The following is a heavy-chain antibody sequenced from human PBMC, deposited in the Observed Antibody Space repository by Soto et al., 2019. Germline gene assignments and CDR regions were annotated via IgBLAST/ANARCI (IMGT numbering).Heavy chain of an antibody. D-gene: IGHD3-16*01. CDR2: IYYSGST. Sequence: SETLSLTCTVSGGSISSYYWSWTRQPPGKGLEWIGYIYYSGSTNYNPSLKSRVTISVDTSKNQFSLKLSSVTSADTAVYYCASAPRGGVTPLGFDYWGQGTLVTVPS. V-gene: IGHV4-59*01. CDR1: GGSISSYY. J-gene: IGHJ4*02. CDR3: ASAPRGGVTPLGFDY.